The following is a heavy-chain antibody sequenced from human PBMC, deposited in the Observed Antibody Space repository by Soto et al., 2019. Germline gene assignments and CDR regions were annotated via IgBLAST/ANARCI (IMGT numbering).Heavy chain of an antibody. J-gene: IGHJ5*02. D-gene: IGHD3-22*01. CDR3: AKVPLYHSSGYTSVP. CDR1: GFTFSSYA. V-gene: IGHV3-23*01. CDR2: ISGSGGST. Sequence: GGSLRRSCAASGFTFSSYAMSWVRQAPGKGLEWVSAISGSGGSTYYADSVKGRFTISRDNSKNTLYLQKNSLRAEDTAVYYCAKVPLYHSSGYTSVPWGQRTLVTVSS.